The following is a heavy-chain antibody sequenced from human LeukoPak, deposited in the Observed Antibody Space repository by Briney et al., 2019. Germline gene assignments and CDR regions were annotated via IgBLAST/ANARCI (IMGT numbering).Heavy chain of an antibody. D-gene: IGHD3-10*01. CDR1: GFTFSSYS. Sequence: PGGSLRLSCAASGFTFSSYSMNWVRQAPGKGLEWVSSISSSSSYIYYADSVKGRFTISRDNAKNSLYLQMNSLRAEDTAVYYCARDRKERGSGIYPSFDYWGQGTLVTVSS. V-gene: IGHV3-21*01. CDR3: ARDRKERGSGIYPSFDY. CDR2: ISSSSSYI. J-gene: IGHJ4*02.